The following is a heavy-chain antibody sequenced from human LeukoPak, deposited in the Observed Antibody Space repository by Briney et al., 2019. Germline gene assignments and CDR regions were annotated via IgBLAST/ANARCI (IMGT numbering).Heavy chain of an antibody. J-gene: IGHJ3*02. CDR2: IYYSGST. D-gene: IGHD1-26*01. Sequence: PETLSLTCTVSGGSISSYYWSWIRQPPGKGLEWIGYIYYSGSTNYNPSLKSRVTISVDTSKNQFSLKLSSVTAADTAVYYCARRYIVGATDAFDIWGQGTMVTVSS. CDR1: GGSISSYY. V-gene: IGHV4-59*08. CDR3: ARRYIVGATDAFDI.